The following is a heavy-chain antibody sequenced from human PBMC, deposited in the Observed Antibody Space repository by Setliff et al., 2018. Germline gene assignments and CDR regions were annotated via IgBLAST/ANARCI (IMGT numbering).Heavy chain of an antibody. Sequence: SETLSLTCSVSGASISSNYWSWIRQSPGKGMEWIGYIYYNGTTRYSPSLKSRVTISVDTSKNQFSLRLTSVTAADTAVYYCTSTPRGGINITTRAGAFDSWGQGTLVTVSS. J-gene: IGHJ4*02. CDR1: GASISSNY. CDR2: IYYNGTT. CDR3: TSTPRGGINITTRAGAFDS. D-gene: IGHD6-6*01. V-gene: IGHV4-59*01.